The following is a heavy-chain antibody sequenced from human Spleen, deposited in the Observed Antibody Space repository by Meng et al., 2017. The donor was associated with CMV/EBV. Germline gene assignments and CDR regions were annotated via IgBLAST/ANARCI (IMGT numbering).Heavy chain of an antibody. D-gene: IGHD2-2*02. J-gene: IGHJ4*02. CDR2: INHSGST. CDR3: ARERGRGYCSSTSCYRGTDFDY. Sequence: SETLSLTCAVYGGSFSGYYWSWIRQPPGKGLEWIGEINHSGSTNYNPSLKSRVTISVDTSKNQFSLKLSSVTAADTAVHYCARERGRGYCSSTSCYRGTDFDYWGQGTLVTVSS. CDR1: GGSFSGYY. V-gene: IGHV4-34*01.